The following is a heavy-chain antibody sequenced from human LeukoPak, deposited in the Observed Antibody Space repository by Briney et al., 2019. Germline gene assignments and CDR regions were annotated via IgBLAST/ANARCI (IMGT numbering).Heavy chain of an antibody. CDR2: IYHSGST. Sequence: GSLRLSCAASGFTFTNAWMTWVRQAPGKGLEWVGYIYHSGSTYYNPSLKSRVTISVDRSKNQFSLKLTSVTAADTAVYYCARTSGVGYYGSGSFDYWGQGTLVTVSS. CDR1: GFTFTNAW. CDR3: ARTSGVGYYGSGSFDY. J-gene: IGHJ4*02. D-gene: IGHD3-10*01. V-gene: IGHV4-4*02.